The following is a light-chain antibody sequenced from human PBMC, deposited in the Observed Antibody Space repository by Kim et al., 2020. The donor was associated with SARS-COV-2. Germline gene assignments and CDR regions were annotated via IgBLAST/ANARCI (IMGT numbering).Light chain of an antibody. Sequence: GTVTLTCASSTGADTSGYFPNWFQQKPGQPPRALIYSTHNKHSRTPARFSGSLLGGKAALTLSDVQPEDEAEYYCLLFDGGALNWVFGGGTKLTVL. J-gene: IGLJ3*02. CDR3: LLFDGGALNWV. V-gene: IGLV7-43*01. CDR1: TGADTSGYF. CDR2: STH.